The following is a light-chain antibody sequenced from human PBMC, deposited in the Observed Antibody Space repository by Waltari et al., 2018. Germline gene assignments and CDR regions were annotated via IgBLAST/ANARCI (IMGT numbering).Light chain of an antibody. CDR1: SSDIGRYNY. CDR3: NSFTSSNTVI. Sequence: QSALTQPASVSGSPGQSITISCTGTSSDIGRYNYVPWFQQPPGKAPKLMIYDVRNRPSGVSNRFSGSKSDYTASLTISGLQAEDEAVYFCNSFTSSNTVIFGGGTKLTV. CDR2: DVR. J-gene: IGLJ2*01. V-gene: IGLV2-14*03.